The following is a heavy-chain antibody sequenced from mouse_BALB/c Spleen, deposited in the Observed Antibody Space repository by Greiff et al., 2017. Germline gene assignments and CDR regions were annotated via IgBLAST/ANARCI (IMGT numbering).Heavy chain of an antibody. CDR2: IYWDDDK. J-gene: IGHJ4*01. V-gene: IGHV8-12*01. D-gene: IGHD2-14*01. CDR3: ARRGYRYDYYAMDY. Sequence: QVQLKESGPGILQPSQTLSLTCSFSGFSLSTSGMGVSWIRQPSGKGLEWLAHIYWDDDKRYNPSLKSRLTISKDTSSNQVFLKITSVDTADTATYYCARRGYRYDYYAMDYWGQGTSVTVSS. CDR1: GFSLSTSGMG.